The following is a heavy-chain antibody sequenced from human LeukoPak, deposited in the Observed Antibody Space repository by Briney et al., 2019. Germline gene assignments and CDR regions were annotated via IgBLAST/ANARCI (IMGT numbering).Heavy chain of an antibody. CDR2: FDPEDGET. Sequence: GASVKVSCKVSGYTLTELSMDWVRQAPGKGLEWMGGFDPEDGETIYAQKFQGRVTMTEDTSTDTAYMELSSLRSEDTAVYYCSSSHLELRPRNFFDYWGQGTLVTVSS. CDR3: SSSHLELRPRNFFDY. D-gene: IGHD1-7*01. CDR1: GYTLTELS. V-gene: IGHV1-24*01. J-gene: IGHJ4*02.